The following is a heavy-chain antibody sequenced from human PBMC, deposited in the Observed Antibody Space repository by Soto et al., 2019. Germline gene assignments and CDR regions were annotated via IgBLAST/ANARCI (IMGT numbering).Heavy chain of an antibody. J-gene: IGHJ4*02. V-gene: IGHV3-23*01. CDR3: ARGGGYCTPTSCAIDS. Sequence: EVQLLESGGGLVQPGGSLRLSCVASRFSFSSYAMSWVRQAAGKGLEWVSRVSLTGDRTNYAGSVKGRFTVSRDNFKNTLYLEMDSLRPEGTAIYYCARGGGYCTPTSCAIDSWGRGTPVTVSS. D-gene: IGHD2-8*01. CDR2: VSLTGDRT. CDR1: RFSFSSYA.